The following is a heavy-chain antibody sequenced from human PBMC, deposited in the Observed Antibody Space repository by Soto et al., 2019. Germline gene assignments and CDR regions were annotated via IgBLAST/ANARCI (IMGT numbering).Heavy chain of an antibody. CDR3: ARVIAAAADFDY. D-gene: IGHD6-13*01. Sequence: QVQLVQSGAEVKKPGASVKVSCKASGYTFTSYGLSWVRQAPGQSLEWMGWISAYNRNTNYAQKLQGRVTMTTDTATSTVYRELRSLRADDTAVYYCARVIAAAADFDYWGQGTLVTVSS. J-gene: IGHJ4*02. V-gene: IGHV1-18*01. CDR1: GYTFTSYG. CDR2: ISAYNRNT.